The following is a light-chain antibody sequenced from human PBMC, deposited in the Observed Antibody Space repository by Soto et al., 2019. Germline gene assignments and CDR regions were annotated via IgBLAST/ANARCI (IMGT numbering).Light chain of an antibody. J-gene: IGLJ1*01. CDR2: EVS. V-gene: IGLV2-14*01. Sequence: QSALTQPASVSGSPGQSITISCTGTSSDVGGYKYVSWYQQHPGKAPKLMIYEVSNRPSGVSNRFSGSKSGNTASLTISGLQAEDEAEYYCSSYTSSSTPYVFGAGTKVTVL. CDR3: SSYTSSSTPYV. CDR1: SSDVGGYKY.